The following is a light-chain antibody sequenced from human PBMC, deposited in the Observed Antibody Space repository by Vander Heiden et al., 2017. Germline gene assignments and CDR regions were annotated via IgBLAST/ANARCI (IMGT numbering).Light chain of an antibody. CDR3: QSYDTNNVI. CDR2: EHD. V-gene: IGLV6-57*01. Sequence: NFMLTQPHSVSESPGKTVTISCTRTGGNIASGFVQWYQQRPGSSPNAVIYEHDQRPSGVPDRFSGSIDSSSNSASLTISGLKTEDEAEYFCQSYDTNNVIFGGGTTLTVL. J-gene: IGLJ2*01. CDR1: GGNIASGF.